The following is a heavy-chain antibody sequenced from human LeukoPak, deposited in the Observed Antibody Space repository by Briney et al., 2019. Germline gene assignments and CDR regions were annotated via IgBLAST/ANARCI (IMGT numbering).Heavy chain of an antibody. J-gene: IGHJ4*02. Sequence: PGGSLRLSCAASGFIVSYNYMNWVRQAPGKGLEWVSAISGSGGSTYYADSVKGRFTISRDNSKNTLYLQMNSLRAEDTAVYYCAKVGQGVVVVPAAPVSYWGQGTLVTVSS. CDR2: ISGSGGST. CDR1: GFIVSYNY. V-gene: IGHV3-23*01. CDR3: AKVGQGVVVVPAAPVSY. D-gene: IGHD2-2*01.